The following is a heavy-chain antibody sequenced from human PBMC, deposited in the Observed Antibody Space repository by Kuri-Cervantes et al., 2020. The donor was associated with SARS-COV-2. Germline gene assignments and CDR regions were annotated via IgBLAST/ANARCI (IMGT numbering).Heavy chain of an antibody. V-gene: IGHV3-30-3*01. CDR2: ISYDGSNK. CDR1: GFTFSNNW. CDR3: ARGPNCSGGSCYVGLLAY. J-gene: IGHJ4*02. Sequence: GGSLRLSCAASGFTFSNNWMSWVRQAPGKGLEWVAVISYDGSNKYYADSVKGRFTISRDNSKNTLYLQMNSLRAEDTAVYYCARGPNCSGGSCYVGLLAYWGQGTLVTVSS. D-gene: IGHD2-15*01.